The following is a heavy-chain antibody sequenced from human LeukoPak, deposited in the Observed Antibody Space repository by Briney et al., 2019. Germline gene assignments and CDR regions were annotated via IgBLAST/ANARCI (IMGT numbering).Heavy chain of an antibody. Sequence: GGSLRLSCAASGFTFSSYGMHWVRQAPGKGLEWVAVISYDGSSKYYADSVKGRFTISRDNSKNTLYLQMNSLRAEDTAVYYCAKVARYSYGPNYYYGMGVWGQGTTVTVSS. CDR1: GFTFSSYG. CDR3: AKVARYSYGPNYYYGMGV. D-gene: IGHD5-18*01. J-gene: IGHJ6*02. V-gene: IGHV3-30*18. CDR2: ISYDGSSK.